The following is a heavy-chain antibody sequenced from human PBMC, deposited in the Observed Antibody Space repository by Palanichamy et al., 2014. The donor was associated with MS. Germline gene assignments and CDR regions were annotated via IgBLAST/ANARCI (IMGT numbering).Heavy chain of an antibody. J-gene: IGHJ6*02. D-gene: IGHD6-6*01. V-gene: IGHV1-69*04. CDR3: ARDSIEARPDEDYYYYGMDV. CDR2: IIPIPDIA. Sequence: QVQLVQSGAEVKKPGSSVRVSCKASGGTFSSYAISWVRQAPGQGLEWMGRIIPIPDIANYAQKFQGRVTITADKSTSTAYMELSSLRSEDTAVYYCARDSIEARPDEDYYYYGMDVWGQRTTVTVSS. CDR1: GGTFSSYA.